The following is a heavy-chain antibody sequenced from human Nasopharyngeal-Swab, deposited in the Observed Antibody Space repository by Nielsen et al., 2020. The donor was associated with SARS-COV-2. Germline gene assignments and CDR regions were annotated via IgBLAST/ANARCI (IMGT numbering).Heavy chain of an antibody. CDR2: ISSSSSYI. CDR3: ASPRPYYGSGSNFYFDY. V-gene: IGHV3-21*01. D-gene: IGHD3-10*01. CDR1: GFTFSSYS. J-gene: IGHJ4*02. Sequence: GESLKISCAASGFTFSSYSMNWVRQAPGKGLEWVSSISSSSSYIYYADSVKGRFTISRDNAKNSLYLQMNSLRAEDTAVYYCASPRPYYGSGSNFYFDYWGQGTLVTVSS.